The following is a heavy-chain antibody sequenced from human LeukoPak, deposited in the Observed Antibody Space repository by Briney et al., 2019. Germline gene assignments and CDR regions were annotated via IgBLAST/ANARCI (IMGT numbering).Heavy chain of an antibody. CDR2: ISSSGSTV. V-gene: IGHV3-48*03. J-gene: IGHJ4*02. D-gene: IGHD3-10*01. CDR3: ARDRQGDTMVRGVFDY. CDR1: GFTFSSYE. Sequence: PGGSLRLSCAASGFTFSSYEMNWVRQAPGKGLEWVSYISSSGSTVYYADSVKGRFTISRDNAKNSLYLQMNSLRAEDTAVYYCARDRQGDTMVRGVFDYWGQGTLVTVSS.